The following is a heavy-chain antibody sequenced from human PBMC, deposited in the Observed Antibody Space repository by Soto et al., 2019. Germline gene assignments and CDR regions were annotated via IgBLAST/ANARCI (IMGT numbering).Heavy chain of an antibody. J-gene: IGHJ5*02. CDR3: APYYGSGSYYPS. D-gene: IGHD3-10*01. Sequence: PGGSLRLSCAACGFTFDDYGMSWVRQAPGKGLEWVSYISRNGSYTNYADSVKGRFTISRDNAKNSLYLQMNSLRAEDTAVYYCAPYYGSGSYYPSWGQGTLVTVPQ. CDR1: GFTFDDYG. V-gene: IGHV3-11*06. CDR2: ISRNGSYT.